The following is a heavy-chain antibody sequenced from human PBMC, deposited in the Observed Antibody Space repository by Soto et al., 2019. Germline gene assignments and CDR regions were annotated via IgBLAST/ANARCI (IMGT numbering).Heavy chain of an antibody. CDR2: MNPNSGNT. D-gene: IGHD6-19*01. Sequence: QVQLVQSGAEVKKPGASVKVSCKASGYTFTSYDINWVRQATGQGLEWMGWMNPNSGNTGYAQKFQGRFIMDRNXSISTAYMELSSLGSEDTAVYYCARGSGWVNWFDPWGQGTLVTVSS. J-gene: IGHJ5*02. CDR1: GYTFTSYD. CDR3: ARGSGWVNWFDP. V-gene: IGHV1-8*01.